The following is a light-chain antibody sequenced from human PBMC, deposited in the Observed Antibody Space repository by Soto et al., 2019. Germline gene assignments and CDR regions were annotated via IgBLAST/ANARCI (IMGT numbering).Light chain of an antibody. CDR1: QSVSSN. CDR3: QKYNNALPWT. Sequence: KNSPCTLSMYPGERATLSCRASQSVSSNLAWYRQKPGQAPRLLIYGASTLQSGVPSRFSGSGSGTDFTLTISSLQPEDVATYYCQKYNNALPWTFGQGTKVDIK. V-gene: IGKV3-15*01. CDR2: GAS. J-gene: IGKJ1*01.